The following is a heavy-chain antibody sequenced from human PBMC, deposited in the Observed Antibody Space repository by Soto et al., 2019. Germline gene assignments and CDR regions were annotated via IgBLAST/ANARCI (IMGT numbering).Heavy chain of an antibody. Sequence: SETLSLTCTVSGGSSGNYYWSWIRQPPGKGLEWIGYISYSGSTNYNPSLKSRGTISQDTSKKQFSLKLSSVTAADTAVYYCARGSDGDYSDSWGQGTLVTVSS. D-gene: IGHD3-16*01. CDR2: ISYSGST. V-gene: IGHV4-59*01. CDR3: ARGSDGDYSDS. CDR1: GGSSGNYY. J-gene: IGHJ4*02.